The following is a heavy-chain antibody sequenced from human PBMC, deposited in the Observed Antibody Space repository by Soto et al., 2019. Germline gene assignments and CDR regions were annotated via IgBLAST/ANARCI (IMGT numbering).Heavy chain of an antibody. J-gene: IGHJ5*02. D-gene: IGHD3-3*01. Sequence: QVQLQESGPGLVKPSETLSLTCTVSGGSVSSGSYYWSWIRQPPGKGLEWIGYIYYSGSTNYNPSLKSRVTISVDTSKDQFSLKLRSVTAADTAVYYCAREAPFRTIFGVVENWFDPWGQGTLVTVSS. CDR3: AREAPFRTIFGVVENWFDP. CDR1: GGSVSSGSYY. CDR2: IYYSGST. V-gene: IGHV4-61*01.